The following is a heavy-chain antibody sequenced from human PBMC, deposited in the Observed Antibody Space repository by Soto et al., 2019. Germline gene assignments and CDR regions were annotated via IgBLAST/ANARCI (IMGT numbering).Heavy chain of an antibody. CDR2: TYYRSKWYK. V-gene: IGHV6-1*01. J-gene: IGHJ3*02. D-gene: IGHD3-22*01. CDR1: ADRVSSNSCA. Sequence: QTLSITYAISADRVSSNSCAWTWPRQSPWRCLEWLGRTYYRSKWYKDYAVAVKSRITINPDTVKNQFSLQLNSVTPEDTAVYDCARVGDSSGSGDAFDIWGQGTMVTVSS. CDR3: ARVGDSSGSGDAFDI.